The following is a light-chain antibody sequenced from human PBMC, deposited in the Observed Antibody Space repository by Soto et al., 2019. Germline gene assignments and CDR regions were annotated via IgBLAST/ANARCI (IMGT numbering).Light chain of an antibody. CDR2: EVT. V-gene: IGLV2-8*01. Sequence: QSGLTQPPSASGSPGQSVTISCTGTSSDVGGYNYVSWYQQHPGKAPKLMIYEVTKRPSGVPDRFSGSKSGNTASLTISGLQAEDEADYYCSSYTSSSTPYVFGTRTKVTVL. CDR3: SSYTSSSTPYV. J-gene: IGLJ1*01. CDR1: SSDVGGYNY.